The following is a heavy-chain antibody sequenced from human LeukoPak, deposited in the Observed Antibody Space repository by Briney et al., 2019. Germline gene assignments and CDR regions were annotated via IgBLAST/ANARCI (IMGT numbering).Heavy chain of an antibody. CDR2: IISGSSYI. Sequence: GGSLRLSCAASRFTFSTYSMNWVRQAPGKGLEWVSSIISGSSYIYYADSVKGRFTISRDNAKNSLFLQMNSLRAEVTAVYYCARDSSIAARIAFDIWGQGTMVTVSS. V-gene: IGHV3-21*01. D-gene: IGHD6-6*01. CDR3: ARDSSIAARIAFDI. CDR1: RFTFSTYS. J-gene: IGHJ3*02.